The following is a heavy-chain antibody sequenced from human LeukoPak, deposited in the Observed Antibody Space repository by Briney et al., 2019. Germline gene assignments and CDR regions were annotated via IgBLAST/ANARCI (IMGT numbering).Heavy chain of an antibody. D-gene: IGHD3-3*01. CDR1: GYTFTSYY. J-gene: IGHJ5*02. CDR3: ARLTIFGRRFDP. Sequence: ASVKVSCKASGYTFTSYYMHWVRQAPGQGLEWIGIINPSGGSTSYAQKFQGRVTMTRDTSTSTVYMELSSLRSEDTAVYYCARLTIFGRRFDPWGQGTLVTVSS. CDR2: INPSGGST. V-gene: IGHV1-46*01.